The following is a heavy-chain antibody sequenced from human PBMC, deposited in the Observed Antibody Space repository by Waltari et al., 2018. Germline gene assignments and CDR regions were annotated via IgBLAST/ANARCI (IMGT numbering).Heavy chain of an antibody. D-gene: IGHD3-9*01. CDR3: VRGSNDWIGLDY. CDR2: INPDGRET. J-gene: IGHJ4*02. Sequence: EVQLVESGGGLVQPGGSLRLSCAPSGFTFRNYWMHWVHQAPGKGLLCVSRINPDGRETNYADSVKGRFTISRDNAKNTLYLQMNSLRGEDTAVYYCVRGSNDWIGLDYWGQGALVTVSS. V-gene: IGHV3-74*01. CDR1: GFTFRNYW.